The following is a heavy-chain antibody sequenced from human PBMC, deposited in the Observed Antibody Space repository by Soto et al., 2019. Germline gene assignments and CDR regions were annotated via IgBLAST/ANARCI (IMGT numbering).Heavy chain of an antibody. J-gene: IGHJ4*02. CDR3: AKGGASAGPVEN. Sequence: GGSLRLSCAASGLIFSDYAMSWVRQAPGKGLEWVSGITSSGGGTYYADSVKGRFTISRDNSKNTLYLKMISLRAEDTAIYYCAKGGASAGPVENWGQGTLVTVSS. CDR2: ITSSGGGT. D-gene: IGHD6-13*01. CDR1: GLIFSDYA. V-gene: IGHV3-23*01.